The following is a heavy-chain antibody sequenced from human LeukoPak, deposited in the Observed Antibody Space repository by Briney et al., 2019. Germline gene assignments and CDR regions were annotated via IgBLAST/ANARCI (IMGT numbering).Heavy chain of an antibody. Sequence: SETLSLTCTVSGGSISSGDYYWSWIRQPPGKGLEWIGYIYYSGSTYYNPSLKSRVTISVDTSKNQFSLKLSSVTAADTAEYYCARVVILTGYYTHFDYWGQGTLVTVSS. CDR2: IYYSGST. CDR3: ARVVILTGYYTHFDY. J-gene: IGHJ4*02. CDR1: GGSISSGDYY. V-gene: IGHV4-30-4*01. D-gene: IGHD3-9*01.